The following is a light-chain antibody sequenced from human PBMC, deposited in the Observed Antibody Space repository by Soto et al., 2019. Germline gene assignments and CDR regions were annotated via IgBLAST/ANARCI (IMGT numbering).Light chain of an antibody. J-gene: IGLJ1*01. CDR2: DVS. CDR3: GSYSSSTTRQEV. Sequence: QSVLTQPASVSGSPGQSITISCTGTSSDVGGYNYVSWYQQHPGKAPKFMIYDVSNRPSGVSNRFSGSKSGNTASLTISGHQVENEADYYCGSYSSSTTRQEVFGTGTKVTVL. V-gene: IGLV2-14*01. CDR1: SSDVGGYNY.